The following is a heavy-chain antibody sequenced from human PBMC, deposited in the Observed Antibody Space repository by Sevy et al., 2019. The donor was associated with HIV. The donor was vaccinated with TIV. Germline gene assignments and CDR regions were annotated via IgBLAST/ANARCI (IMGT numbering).Heavy chain of an antibody. J-gene: IGHJ4*02. Sequence: GGSLRLSCAASGFTFSSYAMSWVRQAPGKGLEWVSTFSLGCGKINYADSVKGRFTISRDNSKNTLYLQMHSLRAEDTAVYYCAGEGCSKPHDYWVQGTLVTVSS. CDR2: FSLGCGKI. D-gene: IGHD3-10*02. V-gene: IGHV3-23*01. CDR3: AGEGCSKPHDY. CDR1: GFTFSSYA.